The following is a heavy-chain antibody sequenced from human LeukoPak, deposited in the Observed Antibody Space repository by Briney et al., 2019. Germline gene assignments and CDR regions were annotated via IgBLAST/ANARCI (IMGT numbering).Heavy chain of an antibody. CDR2: IIPVLDIV. CDR3: ASDGHCRDDACSQFWYFDP. J-gene: IGHJ4*02. V-gene: IGHV1-69*04. CDR1: GGTFSYYA. D-gene: IGHD5-24*01. Sequence: SVKVSCNASGGTFSYYAMNWVRQAPGQGLEWVGSIIPVLDIVSYAQRCQGRVSITADKSTNTADMELNSLAAEDTDVYFCASDGHCRDDACSQFWYFDPWGQGTRVTVSS.